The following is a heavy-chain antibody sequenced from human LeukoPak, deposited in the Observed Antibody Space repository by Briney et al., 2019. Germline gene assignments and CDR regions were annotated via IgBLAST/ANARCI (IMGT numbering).Heavy chain of an antibody. Sequence: TLSLTCTVSGGSISSGGYYWSWIRQHPGKGLEWIGYIYYSGSTYYNPSLKSRVTISVDTSKNQFSLKLSSVTAADTAVYYCARDRSNTMVRGVIDWGQGTLVTVSS. D-gene: IGHD3-10*01. J-gene: IGHJ4*02. CDR1: GGSISSGGYY. CDR2: IYYSGST. V-gene: IGHV4-31*03. CDR3: ARDRSNTMVRGVID.